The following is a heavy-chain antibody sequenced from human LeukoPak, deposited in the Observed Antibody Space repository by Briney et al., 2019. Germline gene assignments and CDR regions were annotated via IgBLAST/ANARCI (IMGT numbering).Heavy chain of an antibody. CDR1: GYIFTNYA. Sequence: ASVKVSCKASGYIFTNYAVQWVRQAPGQRLEWLGWFNPGNGDTRYQGRVTITSDTSATTAYMELNSLTAEDTAVYYCSRDRWHCPVNCDSVYYYSLDVWGQGTTVIVSS. CDR3: SRDRWHCPVNCDSVYYYSLDV. CDR2: FNPGNGDT. J-gene: IGHJ6*02. D-gene: IGHD1-20*01. V-gene: IGHV1-3*01.